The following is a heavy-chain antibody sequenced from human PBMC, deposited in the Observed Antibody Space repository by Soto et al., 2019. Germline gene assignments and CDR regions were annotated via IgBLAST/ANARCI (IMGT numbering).Heavy chain of an antibody. J-gene: IGHJ6*02. D-gene: IGHD5-12*01. CDR2: VYYTGDT. CDR3: VRQGIDYLHGLVDV. CDR1: SGPSRSHN. Sequence: QVQVQQSGPGLVKPSETLSLTCTVSSGPSRSHNWGWIRQPPGRGLEWIGYVYYTGDTSYNPSLKSRVTISAATSTNHISLTLRSVTAAETAVYYCVRQGIDYLHGLVDVWGQGTTVSVSS. V-gene: IGHV4-59*08.